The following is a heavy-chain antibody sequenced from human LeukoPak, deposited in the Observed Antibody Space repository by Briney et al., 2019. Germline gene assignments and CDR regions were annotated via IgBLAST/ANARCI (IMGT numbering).Heavy chain of an antibody. CDR3: AREVDTAMVTLDY. Sequence: GASVKVSCKASGYTFTGYYMHWVRQAPGQGLEWMGWINPNSGGTNYAQKFQGRVTMTRDTSISTAYMELSRLRSDDTAVYYCAREVDTAMVTLDYWGQGTLVTVSS. J-gene: IGHJ4*02. D-gene: IGHD5-18*01. CDR2: INPNSGGT. CDR1: GYTFTGYY. V-gene: IGHV1-2*02.